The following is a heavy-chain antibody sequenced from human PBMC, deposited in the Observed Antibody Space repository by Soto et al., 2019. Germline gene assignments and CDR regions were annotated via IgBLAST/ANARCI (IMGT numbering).Heavy chain of an antibody. Sequence: VAVIKSDGNKDYSDSVKGRFTISRDNPRKTLYLQMNNLRPADTGVYYCAKPRSSLEWPPFDPWGQGTQVTVS. V-gene: IGHV3-33*03. CDR2: IKSDGNK. J-gene: IGHJ5*02. D-gene: IGHD3-3*01. CDR3: AKPRSSLEWPPFDP.